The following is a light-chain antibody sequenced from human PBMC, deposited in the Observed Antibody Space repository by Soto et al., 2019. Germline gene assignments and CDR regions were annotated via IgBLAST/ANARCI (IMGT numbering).Light chain of an antibody. CDR1: QDIRGW. CDR3: QQAISYPLT. V-gene: IGKV1-12*01. Sequence: DIQRTQSPSSVSASVGDRVTITCRASQDIRGWLTWYQHKPGKAPKALIYAASTLQSGVPSRFSGSRSGADFTLTISNLQPEDFATYYCQQAISYPLTFGGGTKVDIK. J-gene: IGKJ4*01. CDR2: AAS.